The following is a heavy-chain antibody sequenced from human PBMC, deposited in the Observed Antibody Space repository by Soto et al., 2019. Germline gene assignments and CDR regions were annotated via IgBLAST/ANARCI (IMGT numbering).Heavy chain of an antibody. CDR2: INPSGGRT. CDR1: GYTFTTHY. D-gene: IGHD3-10*01. CDR3: ARAGENYGSGTFSPPLRYYFNS. Sequence: VASVKVSCKASGYTFTTHYMHWVRQAPGQGLEWMGIINPSGGRTTYALKFQGRVTMTSDTSTNTVYVELTSLRSEDTAIYFCARAGENYGSGTFSPPLRYYFNSWGQGTLVTVSS. J-gene: IGHJ4*02. V-gene: IGHV1-46*01.